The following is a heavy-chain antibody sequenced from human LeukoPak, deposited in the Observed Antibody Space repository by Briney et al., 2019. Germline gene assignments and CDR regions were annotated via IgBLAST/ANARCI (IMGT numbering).Heavy chain of an antibody. Sequence: SETLFLTCTVSGGSISSYYWSWIRQPAGKGLEWIGRIYTCGSPNYNPSLKIRGTMSVDTSKNQFSLKLSSVTAADTAVYCCARQRVELLDYWGQGTLVTVSS. J-gene: IGHJ4*02. D-gene: IGHD1-7*01. CDR1: GGSISSYY. CDR2: IYTCGSP. V-gene: IGHV4-4*07. CDR3: ARQRVELLDY.